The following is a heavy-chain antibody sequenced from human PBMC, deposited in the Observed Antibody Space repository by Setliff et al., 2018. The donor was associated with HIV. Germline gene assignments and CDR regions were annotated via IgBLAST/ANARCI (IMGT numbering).Heavy chain of an antibody. CDR2: INLVTGKT. J-gene: IGHJ4*02. V-gene: IGHV1-3*01. Sequence: GASVMVSCKTSGYTFTQSHDLHWVRQVPGQGPEWMGWINLVTGKTAYLQKFQGRVIITRDTSASTAFMEMSSLRSEDTAVYFCANGGSGGQFDHWGQGTLVTVSS. CDR1: GYTFTQSHD. D-gene: IGHD3-16*01. CDR3: ANGGSGGQFDH.